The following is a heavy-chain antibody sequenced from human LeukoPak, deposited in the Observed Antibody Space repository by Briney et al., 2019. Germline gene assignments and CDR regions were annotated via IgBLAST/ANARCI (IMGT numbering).Heavy chain of an antibody. CDR3: ARGRSRGYCSGGSCDYVRPHNWFDP. CDR1: GGSISSSNW. CDR2: IYHSGST. V-gene: IGHV4-4*02. Sequence: PSETLSLTCAVSGGSISSSNWWSWVRQPPGKGLEWIGEIYHSGSTNYNPSLKSRVTISVDTSKNQFSLKLSSVTAADTAVYYCARGRSRGYCSGGSCDYVRPHNWFDPWGQGTLVTVSS. D-gene: IGHD2-15*01. J-gene: IGHJ5*02.